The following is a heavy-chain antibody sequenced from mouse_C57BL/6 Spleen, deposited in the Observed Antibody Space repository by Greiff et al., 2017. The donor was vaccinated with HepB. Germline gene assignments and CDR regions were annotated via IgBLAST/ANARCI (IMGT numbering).Heavy chain of an antibody. Sequence: EVQLQQSGAELVKPGASVKLSCTASGFNIKDYYMHWVKQRTEQGLEWIGRIDPEDGETKYAPKFQGKATIPADTPSTTASLQLSSPTSEDTAVYYCARCITTVVGFDDWGQGTTLTVSS. CDR2: IDPEDGET. J-gene: IGHJ2*01. D-gene: IGHD1-1*01. CDR3: ARCITTVVGFDD. V-gene: IGHV14-2*01. CDR1: GFNIKDYY.